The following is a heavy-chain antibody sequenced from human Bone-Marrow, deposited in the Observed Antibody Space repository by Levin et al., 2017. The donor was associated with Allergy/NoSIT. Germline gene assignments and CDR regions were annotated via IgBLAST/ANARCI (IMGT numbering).Heavy chain of an antibody. CDR3: ATDTTAGVVAATGLLF. CDR2: FDPEDGET. CDR1: GYTLTELS. D-gene: IGHD2-15*01. J-gene: IGHJ6*04. V-gene: IGHV1-24*01. Sequence: ASVKVSCKVSGYTLTELSMHWVRQAPGKGLEWMGGFDPEDGETIYAQKFQGRVTMTEDTSTDTAYMELSSLRSEDTAVYYCATDTTAGVVAATGLLFWGKGTTVTVSS.